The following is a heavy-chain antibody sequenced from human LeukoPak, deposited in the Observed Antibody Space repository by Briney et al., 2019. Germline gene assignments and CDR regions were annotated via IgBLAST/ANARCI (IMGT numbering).Heavy chain of an antibody. V-gene: IGHV4-39*01. CDR3: ANSANCGDNSGYFDY. Sequence: SSETLSLTCTVSGGSVSSSSYYWGWIRQPPGKGLEWIGSIYYSGSTYYNPSLKSRVTISVDTSKNQFSLKLSSVTAADTAVYYCANSANCGDNSGYFDYWGQGTLVTVSS. J-gene: IGHJ4*02. CDR1: GGSVSSSSYY. D-gene: IGHD4-23*01. CDR2: IYYSGST.